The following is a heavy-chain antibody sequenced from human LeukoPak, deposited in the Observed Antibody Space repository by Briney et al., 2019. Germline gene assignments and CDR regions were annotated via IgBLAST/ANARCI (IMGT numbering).Heavy chain of an antibody. V-gene: IGHV2-70*04. CDR3: ARMGILTGFDY. Sequence: GPALVKPTQTFTLTCTFSGFSLSTSGMRVSWIRQPPGNALEWLARIDWDDDKFYSTSLKTRLTISKDTSKNQVVRTMTHMDPVDRAAYYCARMGILTGFDYWGQGTLVTVSS. CDR2: IDWDDDK. D-gene: IGHD3-9*01. J-gene: IGHJ4*02. CDR1: GFSLSTSGMR.